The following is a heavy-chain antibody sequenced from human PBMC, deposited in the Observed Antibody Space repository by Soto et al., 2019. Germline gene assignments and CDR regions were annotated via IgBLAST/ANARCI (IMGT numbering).Heavy chain of an antibody. J-gene: IGHJ6*02. CDR3: ARQGRYYYDSSGSLKMDV. D-gene: IGHD3-22*01. CDR1: GGSISSYY. V-gene: IGHV4-59*08. Sequence: SETLSLTCTVSGGSISSYYWSWIRQPPGKGLEWIGYIYYSGSTNYNPSLKSRVTISVDTSKNQFSLKLSSATAADTAVYYCARQGRYYYDSSGSLKMDVWCQGTTVT. CDR2: IYYSGST.